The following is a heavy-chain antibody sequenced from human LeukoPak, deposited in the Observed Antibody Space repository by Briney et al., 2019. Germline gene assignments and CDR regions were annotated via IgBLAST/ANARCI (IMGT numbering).Heavy chain of an antibody. CDR1: GYNFTDYW. CDR3: ARHDVNYDILTGYYH. D-gene: IGHD3-9*01. J-gene: IGHJ5*02. CDR2: IYPGDSKT. Sequence: GESLQISCTGSGYNFTDYWIGWVRQLPGKGLEWMGIIYPGDSKTRVSPSFQGQVTISADKSIDTAYLQWSSLKASDTAMYYCARHDVNYDILTGYYHWGQGTLVTVSS. V-gene: IGHV5-51*01.